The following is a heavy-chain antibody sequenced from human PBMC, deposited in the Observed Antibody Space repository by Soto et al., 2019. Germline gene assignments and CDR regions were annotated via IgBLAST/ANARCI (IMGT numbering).Heavy chain of an antibody. V-gene: IGHV3-48*02. J-gene: IGHJ6*02. D-gene: IGHD3-3*01. Sequence: RGVLKISCAASDYTFSTYSMNWVRQAPGKGLEWVAYISYDSETTSYADSVKGRFTISRDDAKNSLYLQMNSLRDEDSAVYYCARLYYDYVWGQGTTVTVSS. CDR3: ARLYYDYV. CDR2: ISYDSETT. CDR1: DYTFSTYS.